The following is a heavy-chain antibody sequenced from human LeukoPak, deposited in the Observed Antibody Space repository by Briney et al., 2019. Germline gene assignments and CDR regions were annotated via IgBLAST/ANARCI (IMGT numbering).Heavy chain of an antibody. D-gene: IGHD1-7*01. CDR1: GGSFSGYY. CDR3: ARVLGNYVLIFDY. V-gene: IGHV4-34*01. CDR2: INHSGST. Sequence: SETLSHTCAVYGGSFSGYYWSWIRQPPGKGLEWIGEINHSGSTNYNPSLKSRVTISVDTSKNQFSLKLSSVTAADTAVYYCARVLGNYVLIFDYWGQGTLVTVSS. J-gene: IGHJ4*02.